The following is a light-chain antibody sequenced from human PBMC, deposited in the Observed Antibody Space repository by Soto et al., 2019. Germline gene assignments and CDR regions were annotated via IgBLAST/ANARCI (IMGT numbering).Light chain of an antibody. CDR3: QQTYTTPFT. V-gene: IGKV1-39*01. CDR2: VGS. J-gene: IGKJ4*01. CDR1: QSISSY. Sequence: DIQMTQSPSSLSASVGDRVTITCRASQSISSYLSWCQQKPGKAPKRLIYVGSTLQSGVPSRFSGSGSGTDFTLTISSLQPEDFATYFCQQTYTTPFTFGGGTKVDVK.